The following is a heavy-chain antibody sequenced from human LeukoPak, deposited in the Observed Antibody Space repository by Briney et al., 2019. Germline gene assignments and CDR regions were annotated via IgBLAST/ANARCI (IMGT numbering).Heavy chain of an antibody. D-gene: IGHD6-19*01. V-gene: IGHV3-23*01. CDR2: ISGSDGST. CDR3: AKLRSGIAVAGTNY. CDR1: GFTFSSYA. J-gene: IGHJ4*02. Sequence: PGGSLRLSCAASGFTFSSYAMSWVRQAPGKGLEWVSAISGSDGSTYYADSVKGRFTISRDNSKNTLYLQMNSLRAEDTAVYYCAKLRSGIAVAGTNYWGQGTLVTVSS.